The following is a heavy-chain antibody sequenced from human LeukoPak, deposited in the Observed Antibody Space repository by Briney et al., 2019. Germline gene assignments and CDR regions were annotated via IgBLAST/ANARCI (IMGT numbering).Heavy chain of an antibody. Sequence: SETLSLTCTVSGASINNNFWTWIRQPPGKGLEWIGYIYSSGSANYNPSLKSRVIISGDPSKNQISLNLTSVTAADTALYCARHRDYYDSWGHGTLVTVSS. V-gene: IGHV4-59*08. CDR1: GASINNNF. J-gene: IGHJ4*01. D-gene: IGHD3-22*01. CDR3: ARHRDYYDS. CDR2: IYSSGSA.